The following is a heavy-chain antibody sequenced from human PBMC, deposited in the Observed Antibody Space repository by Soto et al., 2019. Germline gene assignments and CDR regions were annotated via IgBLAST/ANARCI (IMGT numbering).Heavy chain of an antibody. CDR1: GYSFASYW. CDR2: IYPGDSDT. Sequence: PGESLKISCQGSGYSFASYWLGCVRQMPWKDLEWMVIIYPGDSDTRYSPSFQGQVTISADKSLRTAYLQWTSLKASDTALYYCARTRSFTLGFYYDGMDVWGQGTTVTVSS. D-gene: IGHD6-6*01. CDR3: ARTRSFTLGFYYDGMDV. V-gene: IGHV5-51*01. J-gene: IGHJ6*02.